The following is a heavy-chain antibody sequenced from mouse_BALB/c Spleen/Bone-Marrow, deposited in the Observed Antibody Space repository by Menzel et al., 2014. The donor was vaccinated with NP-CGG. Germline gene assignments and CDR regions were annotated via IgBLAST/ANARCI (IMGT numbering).Heavy chain of an antibody. V-gene: IGHV5-17*02. J-gene: IGHJ2*01. CDR2: ISSGSSTI. Sequence: EVQLVESGGGLVQPGGSRKLSCAASGFTFSSFGMHWVRQAPEKGLEWVAYISSGSSTIYYADTAKGRFTISRDNPKNTLFLQMTSLRSEDTAMYYCARMYFDYWGQGTTLTVSS. CDR3: ARMYFDY. CDR1: GFTFSSFG.